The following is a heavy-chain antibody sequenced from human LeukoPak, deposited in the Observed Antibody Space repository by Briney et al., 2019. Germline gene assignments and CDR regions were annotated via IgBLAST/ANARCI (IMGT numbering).Heavy chain of an antibody. Sequence: GASVKVPCKASGYTFTGYYIHWVRQAPGQGLEWMGWINPDRGGTYYAQKFQGRVTMTRDTSISAAYMELSRLRSDDTAVYYCARDTSGWYNYWGQGTPVTVSS. D-gene: IGHD6-19*01. CDR2: INPDRGGT. J-gene: IGHJ4*02. CDR1: GYTFTGYY. V-gene: IGHV1-2*02. CDR3: ARDTSGWYNY.